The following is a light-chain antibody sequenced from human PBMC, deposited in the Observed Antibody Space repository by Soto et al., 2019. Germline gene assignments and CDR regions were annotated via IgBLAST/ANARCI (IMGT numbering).Light chain of an antibody. CDR3: MQATHWPPMYT. Sequence: DVVMTQSPLSLSVTLGQPASISCRSSQSLVYSDGNSYLNWFQLRPGQSPRRLIYQVSNRDSGVXDXFXXSGSGADFTLKISRVEAEDVGVYCCMQATHWPPMYTFGQGTKLEIK. CDR1: QSLVYSDGNSY. J-gene: IGKJ2*01. V-gene: IGKV2-30*01. CDR2: QVS.